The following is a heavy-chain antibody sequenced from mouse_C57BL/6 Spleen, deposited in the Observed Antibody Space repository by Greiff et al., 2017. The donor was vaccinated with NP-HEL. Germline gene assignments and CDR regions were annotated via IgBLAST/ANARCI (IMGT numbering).Heavy chain of an antibody. J-gene: IGHJ2*01. CDR2: ILPGSGST. CDR1: GYTFTGYW. Sequence: VMLVESGAELMKPGASVKLSCKATGYTFTGYWIEWVKQRPGHGLEWIGEILPGSGSTNYNEKFKGKATFTADTSSNTAYMQLSSLTTEDSAIYYCARKGLYYGSSYEYYFDYWGQGTTLTVSS. V-gene: IGHV1-9*01. CDR3: ARKGLYYGSSYEYYFDY. D-gene: IGHD1-1*01.